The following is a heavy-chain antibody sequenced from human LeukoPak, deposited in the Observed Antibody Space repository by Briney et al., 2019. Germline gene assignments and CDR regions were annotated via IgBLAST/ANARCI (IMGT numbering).Heavy chain of an antibody. J-gene: IGHJ3*02. D-gene: IGHD2-15*01. CDR2: INPNSGGT. CDR1: GYTFTGYY. Sequence: ASVKVSCKASGYTFTGYYMHWVRQAPGQGLEWMGWINPNSGGTNYAQKFQGRVTMTRDTSISTAYMELSRLRSDDTAVYYCARATDIVVVVAGGAFDIWGQGTMVTVSS. CDR3: ARATDIVVVVAGGAFDI. V-gene: IGHV1-2*02.